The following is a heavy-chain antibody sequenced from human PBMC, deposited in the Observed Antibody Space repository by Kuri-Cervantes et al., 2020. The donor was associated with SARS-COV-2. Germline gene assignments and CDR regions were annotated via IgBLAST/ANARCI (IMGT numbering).Heavy chain of an antibody. CDR1: GGSISSYY. J-gene: IGHJ5*02. D-gene: IGHD3-3*01. CDR3: ARALTIFGVVIAYNWFDP. Sequence: SETLSLTCTVSGGSISSYYWSWIRQPPGKGLEWIGYIYHSGSTYYNPSLKSRVTISVDRSKNQFSLKLSSVTAADTAVYYCARALTIFGVVIAYNWFDPWGQGTLVTVSS. CDR2: IYHSGST. V-gene: IGHV4-59*12.